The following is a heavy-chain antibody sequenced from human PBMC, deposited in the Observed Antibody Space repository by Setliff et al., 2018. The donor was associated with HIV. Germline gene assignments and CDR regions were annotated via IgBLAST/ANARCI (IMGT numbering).Heavy chain of an antibody. CDR2: IYYSGTT. D-gene: IGHD2-21*02. Sequence: SETLSLTCTVSDDSVSTIGYHWGWIRQPPGWGLEWIGSIYYSGTTFYNPSLKSRVFISIDASKNQFSLRLSSLTAADTALYYCARHGGRDQINWFDPWGQGTLVT. CDR1: DDSVSTIGYH. CDR3: ARHGGRDQINWFDP. J-gene: IGHJ5*02. V-gene: IGHV4-39*01.